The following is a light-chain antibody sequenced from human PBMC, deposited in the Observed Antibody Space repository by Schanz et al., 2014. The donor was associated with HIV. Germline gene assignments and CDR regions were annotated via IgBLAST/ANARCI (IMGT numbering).Light chain of an antibody. J-gene: IGKJ2*01. CDR2: GTS. V-gene: IGKV1-39*01. Sequence: DIQMTQFPSSLSASVGDRVTITCRASQRISGYLNWYQQKSGKAPKLLIYGTSNLHSGVPSRFSGSGSGTEFTLTISTLEPDDFAIYYCQQYSTYPYTFGQGTKLDIQ. CDR3: QQYSTYPYT. CDR1: QRISGY.